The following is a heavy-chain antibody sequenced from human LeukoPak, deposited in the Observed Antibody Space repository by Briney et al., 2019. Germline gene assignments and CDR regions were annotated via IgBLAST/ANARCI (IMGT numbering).Heavy chain of an antibody. CDR1: GFTFSSYA. CDR2: ISYVGSNK. D-gene: IGHD3-10*01. Sequence: GGSLRLSCAASGFTFSSYAMHWVRQAPGKGLGWVAVISYVGSNKYYGDSVKGRFTISRDNSKNTLYLQMNSLRAEDTAVYYCARSQGVRGVLTRRGYFDYWGQGTLVTVSS. CDR3: ARSQGVRGVLTRRGYFDY. V-gene: IGHV3-30*04. J-gene: IGHJ4*02.